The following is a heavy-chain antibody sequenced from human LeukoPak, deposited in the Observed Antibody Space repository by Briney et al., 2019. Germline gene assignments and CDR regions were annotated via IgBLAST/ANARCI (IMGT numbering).Heavy chain of an antibody. Sequence: ASVKVSCKASGYTFTGYYMHWVRQAPGQGLEWMGWINPNSGGTNYAQKFQGRVTMTRDTSISTAYMELSRLRSDDTAVYYCAMLDKQWLAYDAFDIWGQGTMVTVSS. V-gene: IGHV1-2*02. D-gene: IGHD6-19*01. CDR2: INPNSGGT. J-gene: IGHJ3*02. CDR1: GYTFTGYY. CDR3: AMLDKQWLAYDAFDI.